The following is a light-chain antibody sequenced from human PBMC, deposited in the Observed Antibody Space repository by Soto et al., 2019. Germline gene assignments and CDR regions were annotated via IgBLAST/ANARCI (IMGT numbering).Light chain of an antibody. CDR1: SSNIGAGYD. CDR2: GNS. J-gene: IGLJ2*01. V-gene: IGLV1-40*01. Sequence: QAVVTQPPSVSGAPGQRVTISCTGSSSNIGAGYDVHWYQHLPGTAPKLLISGNSNRPSGVPDRFSGSKSGTSASLAITGLQAEDEADYYCQSYDSSLSGYVVFGGGTKLTVL. CDR3: QSYDSSLSGYVV.